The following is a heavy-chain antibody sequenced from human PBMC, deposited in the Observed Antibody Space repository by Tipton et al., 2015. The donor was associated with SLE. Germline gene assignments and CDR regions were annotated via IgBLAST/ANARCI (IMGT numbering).Heavy chain of an antibody. J-gene: IGHJ4*02. D-gene: IGHD6-19*01. CDR1: GFTFSSYA. CDR3: ARYSSGPGFDY. Sequence: SLRLSCAASGFTFSSYAMSWVRQAPGKGLEWVSSISSSSSYTNYADSVKGRFTISRDNAKNSLYLQMNSLRAEDTAVYYCARYSSGPGFDYWGQGTLVTVSS. V-gene: IGHV3-21*04. CDR2: ISSSSSYT.